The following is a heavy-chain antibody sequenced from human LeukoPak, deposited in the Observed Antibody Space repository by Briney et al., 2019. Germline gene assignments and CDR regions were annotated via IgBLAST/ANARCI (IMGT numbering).Heavy chain of an antibody. D-gene: IGHD3-22*01. CDR2: IRYDGSNK. V-gene: IGHV3-30*02. CDR3: AKRNYDSSDYSLDY. CDR1: GFSFSSYG. Sequence: SGGSLRLSCAASGFSFSSYGMHWVRQAPGKGLEWVAFIRYDGSNKYYADSVKGRFTISRDNSKNTLYLQMNSLRAEDTAVYYCAKRNYDSSDYSLDYWGQGTLVTVSS. J-gene: IGHJ4*02.